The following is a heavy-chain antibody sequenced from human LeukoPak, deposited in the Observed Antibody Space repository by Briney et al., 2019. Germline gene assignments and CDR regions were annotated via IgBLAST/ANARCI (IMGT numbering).Heavy chain of an antibody. CDR2: INPILGIA. J-gene: IGHJ6*02. V-gene: IGHV1-69*04. CDR3: ASHRAPPASCSYYYYGMDV. D-gene: IGHD1-14*01. Sequence: SVKVSCKASGDTFTSYAISWVRQAPGQGLEWMGRINPILGIANYAQKFQGRVTITTDTSTSTAYMELSSLRSEDTAVYYCASHRAPPASCSYYYYGMDVWGQGTTVTVSS. CDR1: GDTFTSYA.